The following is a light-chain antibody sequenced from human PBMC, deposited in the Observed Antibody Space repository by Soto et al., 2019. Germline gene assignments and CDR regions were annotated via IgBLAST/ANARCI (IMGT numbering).Light chain of an antibody. CDR3: QQRYIGLT. J-gene: IGKJ4*01. CDR2: AAS. Sequence: AIQMTQSPSSLSASVGDRVSIACRASQAIENNLGWFQQKPGKAPKLLIYAASTLHTGVPSRFSGSGSGTDFTLTISSLEPEDFAVYYCQQRYIGLTFGGGTKVEMK. V-gene: IGKV1-6*01. CDR1: QAIENN.